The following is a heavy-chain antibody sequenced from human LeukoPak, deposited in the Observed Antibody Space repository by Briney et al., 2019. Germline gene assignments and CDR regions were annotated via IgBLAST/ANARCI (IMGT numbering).Heavy chain of an antibody. D-gene: IGHD3-10*01. J-gene: IGHJ4*02. CDR1: GFTFSSYA. Sequence: GGSLRLSCAASGFTFSSYAMHWVRQAPGKGLEWVAVISYDGSNKYYADSVKGRFTISRDNSKNTLYLQMNSLRAEDTAVYYCAKDRLRDELLWFGEPEGDYWGQGTLVTVSS. V-gene: IGHV3-30*04. CDR3: AKDRLRDELLWFGEPEGDY. CDR2: ISYDGSNK.